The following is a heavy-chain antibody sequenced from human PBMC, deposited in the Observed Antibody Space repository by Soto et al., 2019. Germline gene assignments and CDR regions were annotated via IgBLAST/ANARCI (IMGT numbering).Heavy chain of an antibody. D-gene: IGHD6-19*01. V-gene: IGHV3-23*01. CDR3: AKTANGWFSAFDI. CDR1: GFTFSSYG. CDR2: ISGSGGTT. J-gene: IGHJ3*02. Sequence: GGSLRLSCAASGFTFSSYGMSWVRQAPGKGLEWVSAISGSGGTTYYADSVKGRFTFSRDNSKNTLYLQMKSLRAEDTAVYYCAKTANGWFSAFDIWGQGTIVTVSS.